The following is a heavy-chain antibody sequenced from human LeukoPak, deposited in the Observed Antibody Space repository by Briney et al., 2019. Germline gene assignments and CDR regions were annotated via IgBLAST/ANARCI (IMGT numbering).Heavy chain of an antibody. CDR3: ARDVGARQQWLVSGFDY. D-gene: IGHD6-19*01. Sequence: TGGSLRLSCAASGFTFRDYAMTWVRQAPGKGLEWVSSMTGSGDIIHYADSGKGRFTISRDNAKNSLYLQMNSLRAEDTAVYYCARDVGARQQWLVSGFDYWGQGTLVTVSS. CDR2: MTGSGDII. V-gene: IGHV3-21*01. CDR1: GFTFRDYA. J-gene: IGHJ4*02.